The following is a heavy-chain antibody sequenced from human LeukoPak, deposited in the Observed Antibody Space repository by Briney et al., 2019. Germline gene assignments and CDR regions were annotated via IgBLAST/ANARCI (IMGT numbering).Heavy chain of an antibody. J-gene: IGHJ4*02. CDR3: ARDPLQFYGGYLDY. V-gene: IGHV3-48*01. D-gene: IGHD4-23*01. CDR2: ISSSSSTI. CDR1: GFTFSSYS. Sequence: GGSLRLSCAASGFTFSSYSMNWVRQAPGKGLEWVSYISSSSSTIYYADSVKGRFTISRDNAKNSLYLQMNSLRAEDTAVYYCARDPLQFYGGYLDYWGQGTLVTVSS.